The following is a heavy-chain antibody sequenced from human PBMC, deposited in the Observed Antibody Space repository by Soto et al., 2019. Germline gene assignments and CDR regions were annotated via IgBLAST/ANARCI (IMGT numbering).Heavy chain of an antibody. V-gene: IGHV1-69*02. CDR2: IIPILGIA. D-gene: IGHD6-19*01. Sequence: GASVKVSCKASGGTFSSYTISWVRQAPGQGLEWMGRIIPILGIANYAQKFQGRVTITADKSTSTAYMELSSLRSEDTAVYYCARDFPQWLVSCFDPWGQAPLVTVSS. CDR3: ARDFPQWLVSCFDP. CDR1: GGTFSSYT. J-gene: IGHJ5*02.